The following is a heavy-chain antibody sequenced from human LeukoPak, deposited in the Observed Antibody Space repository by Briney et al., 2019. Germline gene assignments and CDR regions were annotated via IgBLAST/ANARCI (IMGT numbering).Heavy chain of an antibody. CDR2: IDPSSTYI. Sequence: GGSLRLSCSASRFTFSSYTMNWVRQAPGKGLEWVSSIDPSSTYIYYADSVKGRFTISRDNAQNTLYLQMNSLRAEDTAVYYCTRGSYGDYEYWGQGTLVTVSS. CDR1: RFTFSSYT. CDR3: TRGSYGDYEY. J-gene: IGHJ4*02. D-gene: IGHD4-17*01. V-gene: IGHV3-21*01.